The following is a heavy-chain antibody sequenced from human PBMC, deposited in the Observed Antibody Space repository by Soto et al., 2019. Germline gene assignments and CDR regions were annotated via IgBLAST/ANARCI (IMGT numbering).Heavy chain of an antibody. CDR3: ANDLAPHDFWSGYPAHYYYYYMDV. CDR2: ISGSGGST. D-gene: IGHD3-3*01. Sequence: GGSLRLSCAASGFTFSSYAMSWVRQAPGKGLEWVSAISGSGGSTYYADSVKGRFTISRDNSKNTLYLQMNSLRAEDTAVYYCANDLAPHDFWSGYPAHYYYYYMDVWGKGTTVTVSS. CDR1: GFTFSSYA. V-gene: IGHV3-23*01. J-gene: IGHJ6*03.